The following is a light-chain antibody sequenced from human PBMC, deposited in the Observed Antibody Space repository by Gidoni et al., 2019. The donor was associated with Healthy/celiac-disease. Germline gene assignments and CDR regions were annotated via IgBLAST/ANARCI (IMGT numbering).Light chain of an antibody. CDR3: QQYGSSLFT. J-gene: IGKJ3*01. Sequence: IVLTQSPGTLSLSPGERATLSCRASKSVSSSYLAWYQQRPGQAPRLLIYGASSRATGIPDRFSGSGSGTDFTLTISRLEPEDFAVYYCQQYGSSLFTFGPGTKVDIK. V-gene: IGKV3-20*01. CDR2: GAS. CDR1: KSVSSSY.